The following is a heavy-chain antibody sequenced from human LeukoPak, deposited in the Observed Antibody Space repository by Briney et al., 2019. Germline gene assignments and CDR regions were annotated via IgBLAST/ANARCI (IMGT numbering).Heavy chain of an antibody. Sequence: ASVKVSCRASGYTFTCYYMHWVRQAPGQGLEWMGWINPNSGGTNYAQKFQGRVTMTRDTSISTAYMELSRLRSDDTAVYYCARSTRSHYYGSGSYNYGMDVWGQGTTVTVSS. D-gene: IGHD3-10*01. CDR2: INPNSGGT. CDR3: ARSTRSHYYGSGSYNYGMDV. V-gene: IGHV1-2*02. CDR1: GYTFTCYY. J-gene: IGHJ6*02.